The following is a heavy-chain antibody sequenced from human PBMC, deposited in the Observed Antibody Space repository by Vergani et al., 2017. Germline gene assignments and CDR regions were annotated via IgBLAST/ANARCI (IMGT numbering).Heavy chain of an antibody. Sequence: QVQLVQSGAEVKKPGSSVKVSCKASGATFRSNTISWVRQVPGQGLEWMGRIIPVLGKTKYAQDFQGRLPITADTSTSTAYMELTSLRSQDTAVYYCARDPRGYGGDPEDYYYGMDVWGQGTTVTVSS. CDR1: GATFRSNT. D-gene: IGHD2-21*02. CDR2: IIPVLGKT. CDR3: ARDPRGYGGDPEDYYYGMDV. J-gene: IGHJ6*02. V-gene: IGHV1-69*08.